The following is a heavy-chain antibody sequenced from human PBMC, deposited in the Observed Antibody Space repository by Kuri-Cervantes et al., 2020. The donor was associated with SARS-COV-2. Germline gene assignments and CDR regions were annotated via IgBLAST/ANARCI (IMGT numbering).Heavy chain of an antibody. Sequence: GESLKISCAASGFTFNNYAMHWVRQAPGKGLEWVAVISYDGSNKYYADSVKGRFTISRDNSKNTLYLQMNSLRAEDTAVYYCARSVAGQWLDHGQGDLYYYYYGMDVWGQGTTVTVSS. D-gene: IGHD6-19*01. V-gene: IGHV3-30-3*01. CDR2: ISYDGSNK. J-gene: IGHJ6*02. CDR3: ARSVAGQWLDHGQGDLYYYYYGMDV. CDR1: GFTFNNYA.